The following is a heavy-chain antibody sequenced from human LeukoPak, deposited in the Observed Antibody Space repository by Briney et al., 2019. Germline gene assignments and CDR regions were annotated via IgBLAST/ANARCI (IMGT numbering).Heavy chain of an antibody. V-gene: IGHV4-4*07. J-gene: IGHJ4*02. CDR3: AKVAKYYYGPETYFFFEN. D-gene: IGHD3-10*01. Sequence: PSETLSLTCTVSGGSISSYYWSWIRQPAGKGLEWIGHMYATGTTNYNPSLKSRVSMSIDTSKNQISLNLRSMTAADTAVYYCAKVAKYYYGPETYFFFENWGQGTLVTVSS. CDR1: GGSISSYY. CDR2: MYATGTT.